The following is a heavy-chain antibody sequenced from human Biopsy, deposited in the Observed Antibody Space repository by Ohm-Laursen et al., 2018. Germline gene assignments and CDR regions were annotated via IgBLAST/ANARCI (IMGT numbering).Heavy chain of an antibody. J-gene: IGHJ3*01. D-gene: IGHD3-22*01. CDR3: ASVVLGPTNDAFDL. CDR1: GGDINNYY. CDR2: IFPGGST. Sequence: GALSLPCKGSGGDINNYYWSWIRQPAGKGLEWIGRIFPGGSTNYNPSLKSRVTMSVDTSKKQLSLRLRSVTAADTAMYYCASVVLGPTNDAFDLWGQGTMVVVSS. V-gene: IGHV4-4*07.